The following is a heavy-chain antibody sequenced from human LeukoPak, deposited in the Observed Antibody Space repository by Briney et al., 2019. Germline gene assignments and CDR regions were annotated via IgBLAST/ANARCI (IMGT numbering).Heavy chain of an antibody. CDR1: GYTFTSYG. V-gene: IGHV1-18*01. D-gene: IGHD5-18*01. J-gene: IGHJ4*02. CDR3: ARARRIQLWLNNGYYFDY. Sequence: ASVKVSCKASGYTFTSYGISWVRQAPGQGLEWMGWISAYNGNTNYAQKLQGRVTMTTDTSTSTAYMELRSLRSDDTAVYYCARARRIQLWLNNGYYFDYWGQGTLVTVSS. CDR2: ISAYNGNT.